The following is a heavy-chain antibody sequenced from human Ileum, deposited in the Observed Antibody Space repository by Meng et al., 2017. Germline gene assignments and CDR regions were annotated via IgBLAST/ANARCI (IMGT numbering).Heavy chain of an antibody. J-gene: IGHJ3*02. CDR2: ISSSSSYI. CDR1: GFTFSSYS. CDR3: ARAVWTTVTYDDAFDI. D-gene: IGHD4-17*01. V-gene: IGHV3-21*01. Sequence: GESLKISCAASGFTFSSYSMNWVRQAPGKGLEWVSSISSSSSYIYYADSVKGRFTISRDNAKNSLYLQVNSLRAEDTAVYYCARAVWTTVTYDDAFDIWGQGTKVTGSS.